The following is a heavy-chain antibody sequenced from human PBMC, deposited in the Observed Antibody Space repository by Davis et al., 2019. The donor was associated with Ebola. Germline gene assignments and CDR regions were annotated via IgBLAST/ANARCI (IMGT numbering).Heavy chain of an antibody. D-gene: IGHD1-26*01. V-gene: IGHV3-23*01. CDR2: ISATGLAT. CDR1: GFTFSYFG. CDR3: AKDRVSWQYGTNFDY. Sequence: PGGSLRLSCVASGFTFSYFGMNWVRQTPGGRLEWVSGISATGLATFYADSVQGRFTISRDSSKSTVYLQMDSLRAEDTAVYYCAKDRVSWQYGTNFDYWGQGTLVTVSS. J-gene: IGHJ4*02.